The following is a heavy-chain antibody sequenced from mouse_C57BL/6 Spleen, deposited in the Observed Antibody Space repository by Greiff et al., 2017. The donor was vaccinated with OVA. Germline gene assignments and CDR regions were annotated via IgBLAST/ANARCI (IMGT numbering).Heavy chain of an antibody. CDR1: GFTFSDYY. V-gene: IGHV5-16*01. J-gene: IGHJ3*01. Sequence: EVKVVESEGGLVQPGSSMKLSCTASGFTFSDYYMAWVRQVPEKGLEWVANINYDGSSTYYLDSLKSRFIISRDNAKNILYLQMSSLKSEDTATYYCGALYYDYDGFAYWGQGTLVTVSA. D-gene: IGHD2-4*01. CDR2: INYDGSST. CDR3: GALYYDYDGFAY.